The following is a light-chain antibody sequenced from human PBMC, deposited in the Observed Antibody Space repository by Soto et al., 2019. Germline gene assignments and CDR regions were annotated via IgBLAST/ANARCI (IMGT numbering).Light chain of an antibody. Sequence: EIVMTQSPATLSVSPGERATLSCMASQSVSSNLAWYQQKPGQAPRLLIYGASTRATGIPAGFSGSGSGTEFTLTISSLQSEDFAVYYCQQYNNWPPLTFGGGTKVEIK. V-gene: IGKV3-15*01. CDR1: QSVSSN. CDR2: GAS. CDR3: QQYNNWPPLT. J-gene: IGKJ4*01.